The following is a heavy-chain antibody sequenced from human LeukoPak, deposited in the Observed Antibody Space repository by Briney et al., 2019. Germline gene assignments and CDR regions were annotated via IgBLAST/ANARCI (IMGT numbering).Heavy chain of an antibody. CDR1: GFTVSSNY. J-gene: IGHJ4*02. CDR2: IYSGGST. Sequence: PGGSLRLSCAASGFTVSSNYMSWVRQAPGKGLEWVSVIYSGGSTYYADSVKGRFTISRDNAKNSLYLQMNSLRAEDTAVYYCARDQPGDSTEEEYSSSWYPLDYWGQGTLVTVSS. CDR3: ARDQPGDSTEEEYSSSWYPLDY. D-gene: IGHD6-13*01. V-gene: IGHV3-53*01.